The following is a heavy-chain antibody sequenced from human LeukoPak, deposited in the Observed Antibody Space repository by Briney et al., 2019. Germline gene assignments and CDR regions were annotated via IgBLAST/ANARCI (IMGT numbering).Heavy chain of an antibody. V-gene: IGHV3-13*01. J-gene: IGHJ4*02. D-gene: IGHD2-21*02. CDR2: IGTAGDT. CDR1: GFTFSSYD. Sequence: GGSLRLSCAASGFTFSSYDMHWVRQVTGKGLEWVSAIGTAGDTYYPGSVKGRFTISRENAKNSLYLQMNSLRAGDTAVYYCARSLTVTAGGFDYWGQGTLVTVSS. CDR3: ARSLTVTAGGFDY.